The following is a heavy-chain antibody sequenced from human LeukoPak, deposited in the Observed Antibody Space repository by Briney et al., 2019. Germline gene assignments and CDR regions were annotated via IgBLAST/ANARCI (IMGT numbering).Heavy chain of an antibody. V-gene: IGHV3-23*01. Sequence: GGSLRLSCAASGFTFSSYAMSWVRQAPGKGLEWVSAISGSGGSTYYADSVKGWFTISRDNSKNTLYLQMNSLRAEDTAVYYCAKEYDFYGSAGLAFDIWGQGTMVTVSS. D-gene: IGHD3-3*01. CDR1: GFTFSSYA. CDR3: AKEYDFYGSAGLAFDI. CDR2: ISGSGGST. J-gene: IGHJ3*02.